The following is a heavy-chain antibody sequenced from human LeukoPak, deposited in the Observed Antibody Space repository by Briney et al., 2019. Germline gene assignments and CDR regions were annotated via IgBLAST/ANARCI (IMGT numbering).Heavy chain of an antibody. J-gene: IGHJ4*02. D-gene: IGHD6-19*01. CDR2: IWYDGSNK. CDR3: ARGDSSGWYWLDY. Sequence: GGSLRLSCAASGFTFSSYGMHWVRQAPGKGLEWVAVIWYDGSNKYYADSVKGRFTISRDNSKNTLYLQMNSLRAEDTAVYYCARGDSSGWYWLDYWGQGTLVTVSS. V-gene: IGHV3-33*01. CDR1: GFTFSSYG.